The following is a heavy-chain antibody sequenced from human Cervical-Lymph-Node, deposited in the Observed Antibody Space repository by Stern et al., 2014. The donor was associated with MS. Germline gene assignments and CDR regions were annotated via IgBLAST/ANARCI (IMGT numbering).Heavy chain of an antibody. CDR3: SRRLTMYRVFDY. D-gene: IGHD2-2*01. CDR2: IRNKAYGGTA. CDR1: GFTFGDFG. J-gene: IGHJ4*02. V-gene: IGHV3-49*03. Sequence: VQLVESGGDLVQPGRSLRLSCTASGFTFGDFGMNWFRQAPGKGLEWVAFIRNKAYGGTAEYAASVRGRFIISRDDSESIAYLQMNSLKIEDTGVYYCSRRLTMYRVFDYWGQGTLVAVSS.